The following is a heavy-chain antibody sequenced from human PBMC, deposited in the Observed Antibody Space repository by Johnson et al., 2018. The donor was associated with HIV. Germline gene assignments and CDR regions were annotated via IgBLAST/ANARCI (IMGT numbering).Heavy chain of an antibody. CDR3: AKSKLQFLAPDAFDI. V-gene: IGHV3-53*01. D-gene: IGHD5-24*01. CDR2: IYSGGNT. J-gene: IGHJ3*02. Sequence: VQLMESGGGLIQPGGSLRLSCAASGFTVSSNYMSWVRQAPGKGLEWVSVIYSGGNTYYADSVKGRFTISRDSSKNTLYLQIDTLKAEDTAIYCCAKSKLQFLAPDAFDIWGQGTMVTVSS. CDR1: GFTVSSNY.